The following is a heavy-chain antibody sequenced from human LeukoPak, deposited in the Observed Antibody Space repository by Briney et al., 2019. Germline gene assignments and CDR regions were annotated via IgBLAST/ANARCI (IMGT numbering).Heavy chain of an antibody. Sequence: SETLSLTCAVYGGSFSGYYWSWIRQPPGKGLEWIGEINHSGSTNYNPSLKSRVTISVDTSKNQFSLKLSSVTAADTAVYYCAQRGYSYGYVRPGLGYWGQGTLVTVSS. CDR3: AQRGYSYGYVRPGLGY. CDR2: INHSGST. CDR1: GGSFSGYY. V-gene: IGHV4-34*01. J-gene: IGHJ4*02. D-gene: IGHD5-18*01.